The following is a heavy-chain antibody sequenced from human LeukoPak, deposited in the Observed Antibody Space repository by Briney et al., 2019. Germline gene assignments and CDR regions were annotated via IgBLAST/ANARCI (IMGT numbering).Heavy chain of an antibody. V-gene: IGHV3-11*01. Sequence: GWSLRLSCAASGFTFSDYYMSWIRQAPGKGLEWVSYISSSGSTIYYADSVKGRFTISRDNAKNSLYLQMNSLRAEDTAVYYCARENRPNAFDIWGLGTMVTVSS. D-gene: IGHD1/OR15-1a*01. CDR1: GFTFSDYY. CDR2: ISSSGSTI. J-gene: IGHJ3*02. CDR3: ARENRPNAFDI.